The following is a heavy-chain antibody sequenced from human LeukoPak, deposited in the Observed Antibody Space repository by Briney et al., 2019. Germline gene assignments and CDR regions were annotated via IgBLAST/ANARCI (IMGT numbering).Heavy chain of an antibody. D-gene: IGHD2-15*01. CDR1: GGSISSSSYY. Sequence: SETLSLACTVSGGSISSSSYYWGWIRQPPGKGLEWIGSIYYSGSTYYNPSLKSRVTISVDTSKNQFSLKLGSVTAADTAVYYCARLYAKNIVVVAAAAFDYWGQGTLVTVSS. J-gene: IGHJ4*02. V-gene: IGHV4-39*01. CDR3: ARLYAKNIVVVAAAAFDY. CDR2: IYYSGST.